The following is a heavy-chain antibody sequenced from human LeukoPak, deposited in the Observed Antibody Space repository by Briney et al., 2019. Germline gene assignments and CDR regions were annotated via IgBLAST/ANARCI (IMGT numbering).Heavy chain of an antibody. CDR3: ARVGGPWLPFDY. V-gene: IGHV4-4*07. D-gene: IGHD5-12*01. CDR2: IYTSGST. J-gene: IGHJ4*02. Sequence: SETLSLTCTVSGGSISSYYWSWTRQPAGKGLEWIGRIYTSGSTDYNPSLKSRVTMSVDTSKNQFSLKLSSVTAADTAVYYCARVGGPWLPFDYWGQGTLVTVSS. CDR1: GGSISSYY.